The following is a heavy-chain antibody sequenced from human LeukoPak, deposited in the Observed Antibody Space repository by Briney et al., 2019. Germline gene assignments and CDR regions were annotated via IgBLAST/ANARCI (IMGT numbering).Heavy chain of an antibody. CDR3: AKDLVLPGYYSIDYYYYGMDV. D-gene: IGHD3-22*01. J-gene: IGHJ6*02. Sequence: GRSLRLSCAASGFTFSSYGMHWVRQAPGKGLEWVAVISYDGSNKYYADSVKGRFTISRDNSKNTLYLQMNSLRAEDTAVYYCAKDLVLPGYYSIDYYYYGMDVWGQGTTVTVSS. CDR2: ISYDGSNK. V-gene: IGHV3-30*18. CDR1: GFTFSSYG.